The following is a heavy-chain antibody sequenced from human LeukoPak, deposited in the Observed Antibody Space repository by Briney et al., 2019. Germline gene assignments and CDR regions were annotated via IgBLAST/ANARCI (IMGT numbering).Heavy chain of an antibody. CDR1: GFSFSTFW. V-gene: IGHV3-7*01. D-gene: IGHD1-26*01. CDR2: IKEDESAK. Sequence: GGSLRLSCAASGFSFSTFWMAWVRQAPGKGLEWVANIKEDESAKHQADSVKGRFTIFRDNAQNSVYLQMSSLRGEDTAVYCCARDVGGSLDYWGQGTLVTVSS. CDR3: ARDVGGSLDY. J-gene: IGHJ4*02.